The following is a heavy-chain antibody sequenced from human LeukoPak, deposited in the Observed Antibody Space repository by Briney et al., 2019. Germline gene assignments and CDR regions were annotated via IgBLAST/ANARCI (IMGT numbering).Heavy chain of an antibody. CDR3: VLRGAVAAADF. D-gene: IGHD6-19*01. CDR2: ISSSGSPI. V-gene: IGHV3-48*03. CDR1: GVTFSSYE. J-gene: IGHJ4*02. Sequence: PGGSLRLSCGASGVTFSSYEMNWVHQAPGRDLECDSYISSSGSPIYYADSVKGRFTISRDNAKNSLYLQMNSLRAEDTAIYYCVLRGAVAAADFWGQGTLVTVSS.